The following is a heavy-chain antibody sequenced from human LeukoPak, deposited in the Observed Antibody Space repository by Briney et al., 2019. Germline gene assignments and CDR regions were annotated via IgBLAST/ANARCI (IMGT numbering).Heavy chain of an antibody. CDR1: GGSISSSNW. D-gene: IGHD2-15*01. CDR3: ARYCSGGSCYGYFDC. CDR2: ISHSGNT. V-gene: IGHV4-4*02. Sequence: PSGTLSLTCVVSGGSISSSNWWSWVRQPPGEGLEWIGEISHSGNTNYIPSLKGRVTISIDKSKNQFSLKLTSVTAADTAVYYCARYCSGGSCYGYFDCWGQGTLVTVSS. J-gene: IGHJ4*02.